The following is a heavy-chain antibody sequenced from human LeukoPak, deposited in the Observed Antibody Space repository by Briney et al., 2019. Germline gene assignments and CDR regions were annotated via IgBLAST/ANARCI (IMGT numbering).Heavy chain of an antibody. V-gene: IGHV1-2*02. Sequence: ASVKVSCKASGYTFTGYQMHWVRQAPGQRLEWMGWMNPNSGGTNYAQKFQGRITMTRDTSISTAYMELSRLRSDDTAVYYCASQTLVAVTIHHWGQGNLVTVSS. CDR1: GYTFTGYQ. CDR2: MNPNSGGT. D-gene: IGHD6-19*01. CDR3: ASQTLVAVTIHH. J-gene: IGHJ4*02.